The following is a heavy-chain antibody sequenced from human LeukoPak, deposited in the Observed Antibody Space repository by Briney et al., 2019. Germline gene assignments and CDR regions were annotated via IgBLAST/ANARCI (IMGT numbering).Heavy chain of an antibody. Sequence: GASVNVSCKASGYTFTAYYMHWVRQAPGQGLEWMGWINPNSGGTKYAQNFQGRVTMTRDTSISTAYMELSSLRSDDTAVYYCARDRGGDAFDIWGQGTMVTVSS. V-gene: IGHV1-2*02. J-gene: IGHJ3*02. CDR3: ARDRGGDAFDI. CDR2: INPNSGGT. D-gene: IGHD3-10*01. CDR1: GYTFTAYY.